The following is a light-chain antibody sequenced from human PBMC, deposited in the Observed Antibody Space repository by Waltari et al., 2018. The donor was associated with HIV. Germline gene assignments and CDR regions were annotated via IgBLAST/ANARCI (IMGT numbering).Light chain of an antibody. CDR2: KAS. J-gene: IGKJ4*01. CDR3: QQYNGYPLT. V-gene: IGKV1-5*03. Sequence: DIQMTQSPSTLSASVGDRLIITCRASQSMSSGLAWYQQRPGRAPNLLIYKASSLRSGVPSRFSGSGSGTEFTLTISSLQPDDFATYYCQQYNGYPLTFGGGTKVEIK. CDR1: QSMSSG.